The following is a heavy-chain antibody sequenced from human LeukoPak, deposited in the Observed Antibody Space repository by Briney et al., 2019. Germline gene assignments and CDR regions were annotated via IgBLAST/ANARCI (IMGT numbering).Heavy chain of an antibody. D-gene: IGHD4-17*01. CDR2: ISASGGST. V-gene: IGHV3-23*01. CDR1: GFTFSSYA. CDR3: ARDTVTTFRFRDYYYYGMDV. Sequence: GGSLRLSCAASGFTFSSYAMSWVRQAPGKGLEWVSSISASGGSTYYADSVKGRFTISRDNSKNTLYLQMNSLRAEDTAVYYCARDTVTTFRFRDYYYYGMDVWGQGTTVTVSS. J-gene: IGHJ6*02.